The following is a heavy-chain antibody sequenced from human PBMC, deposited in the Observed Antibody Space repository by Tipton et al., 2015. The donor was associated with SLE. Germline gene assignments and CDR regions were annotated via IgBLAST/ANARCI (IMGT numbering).Heavy chain of an antibody. CDR1: GGSFSGYY. D-gene: IGHD3-10*01. V-gene: IGHV4-34*01. CDR2: IYHSGST. J-gene: IGHJ4*02. CDR3: ASLYYYDSGSPGY. Sequence: TLSLTCAVYGGSFSGYYWSWIRQPPGKGLEWIGEIYHSGSTNYNPSLKSRVTISVDKSKNQFSLKLSSVTAADTAVYYCASLYYYDSGSPGYWGQGTLVTVSS.